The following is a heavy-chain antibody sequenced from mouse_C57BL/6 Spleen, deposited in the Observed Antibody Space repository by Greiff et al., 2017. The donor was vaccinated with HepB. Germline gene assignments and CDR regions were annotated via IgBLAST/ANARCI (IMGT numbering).Heavy chain of an antibody. CDR1: GYAFTNYL. CDR2: INPGSGGT. CDR3: ARAITTVVAPDY. J-gene: IGHJ2*01. V-gene: IGHV1-54*01. Sequence: VKLQESGAELVRPGTSVKVSCKASGYAFTNYLIEWVKQRPGQGLEWIGVINPGSGGTNYNEKFKGKATLTADKSSSTAYMQLSSLTSEDSAVYFCARAITTVVAPDYWGQGTTLTVSS. D-gene: IGHD1-1*01.